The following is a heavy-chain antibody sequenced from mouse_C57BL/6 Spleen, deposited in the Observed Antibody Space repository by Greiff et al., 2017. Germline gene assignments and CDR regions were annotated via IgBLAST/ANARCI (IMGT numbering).Heavy chain of an antibody. J-gene: IGHJ1*03. D-gene: IGHD5-5*01. Sequence: EVKLMASGGDLVKPGGSLKLSCAASGFTFSSYGMSWVRQTPDKRLEWVATISSGGSYTYYQDSVKGRFTISRYNSKNTLYLHMSRLKSEDTAIYGCARQTTGSTGWGTGTTVTVSS. CDR2: ISSGGSYT. CDR3: ARQTTGSTG. V-gene: IGHV5-6*01. CDR1: GFTFSSYG.